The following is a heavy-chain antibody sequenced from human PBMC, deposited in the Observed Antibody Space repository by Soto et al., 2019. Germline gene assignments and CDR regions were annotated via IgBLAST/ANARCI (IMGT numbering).Heavy chain of an antibody. CDR3: ARDDSRGGFDY. CDR2: MYYSGTT. Sequence: SETLSLTCTVSGGSISSGDYCWNWIRQTPGKGLEWIGSMYYSGTTYYNPALKSRLNISIDSSKNQFSLKLSSVTAADTAVYYCARDDSRGGFDYWGQGTLVTVSS. D-gene: IGHD3-22*01. V-gene: IGHV4-30-4*01. J-gene: IGHJ4*02. CDR1: GGSISSGDYC.